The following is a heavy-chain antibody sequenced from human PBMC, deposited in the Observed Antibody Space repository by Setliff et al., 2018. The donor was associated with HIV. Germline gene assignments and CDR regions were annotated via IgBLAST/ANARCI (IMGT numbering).Heavy chain of an antibody. Sequence: PSETLSLTCAVYGGSFSGYYWSWIRQPPGKGLEWIGEINHSGSTNYSPSLKSRVTISVDTSKNQFSLKLSSVTAADTAVYYCARRGSGFFHYYYYMDVWGKGTTVTVSS. CDR2: INHSGST. V-gene: IGHV4-34*01. CDR1: GGSFSGYY. J-gene: IGHJ6*03. D-gene: IGHD3-10*01. CDR3: ARRGSGFFHYYYYMDV.